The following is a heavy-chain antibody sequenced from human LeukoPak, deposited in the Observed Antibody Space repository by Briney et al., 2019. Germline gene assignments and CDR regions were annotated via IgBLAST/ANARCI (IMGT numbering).Heavy chain of an antibody. CDR3: AKRGAVIRVILVGFHKEAYYFDS. D-gene: IGHD3-22*01. CDR2: IGGSGGRT. Sequence: GGSLRLSCAVSGITLSNYGMSWVRQAPGKGLEWVAGIGGSGGRTNYADSVKGRFTISRDNPKNTLYLRMNSLRAEDTAVYFCAKRGAVIRVILVGFHKEAYYFDSWGQGALVTVSS. J-gene: IGHJ4*02. CDR1: GITLSNYG. V-gene: IGHV3-23*01.